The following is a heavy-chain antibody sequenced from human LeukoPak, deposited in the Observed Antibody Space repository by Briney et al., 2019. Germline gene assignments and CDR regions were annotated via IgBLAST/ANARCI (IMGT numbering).Heavy chain of an antibody. CDR1: GGSISSYY. CDR2: IYYSGST. D-gene: IGHD6-13*01. V-gene: IGHV4-59*01. J-gene: IGHJ4*02. Sequence: SETLSLTCTVSGGSISSYYWSWIRQPPGKGLEWIGYIYYSGSTNYNPSLKSRVTISVDTSKNQFSLKLSSVTAADTAVYYCAGDGYSSSWYYLDYWGQGTLVTVSS. CDR3: AGDGYSSSWYYLDY.